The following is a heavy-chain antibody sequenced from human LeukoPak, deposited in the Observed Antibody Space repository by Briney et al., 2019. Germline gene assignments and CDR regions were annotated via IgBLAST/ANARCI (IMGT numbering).Heavy chain of an antibody. CDR2: IIPIFGTA. CDR1: GGTFSSYA. Sequence: ASVKVSCKASGGTFSSYAISWVRQAPGQGLEWMGGIIPIFGTANYTQKFQGRVTITADESTSTAYMELSSLRSEDTAVYYYARYVVALYDAFDIWGQGTMVTVSS. J-gene: IGHJ3*02. CDR3: ARYVVALYDAFDI. D-gene: IGHD2-21*01. V-gene: IGHV1-69*13.